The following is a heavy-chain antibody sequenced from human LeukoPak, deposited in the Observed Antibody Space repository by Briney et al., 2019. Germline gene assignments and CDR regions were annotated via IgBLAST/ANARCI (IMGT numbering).Heavy chain of an antibody. CDR3: ARDSSGWYHWFDP. CDR2: MNPNSGNT. Sequence: ASVKVSCKASGYTFTSYDINWVRQATGQGLEWMGWMNPNSGNTAYAQKFQGRVTMTRNTSISTAYMELSSPRSEDTAVYYCARDSSGWYHWFDPGGQGTLVTVSS. V-gene: IGHV1-8*01. CDR1: GYTFTSYD. D-gene: IGHD6-19*01. J-gene: IGHJ5*02.